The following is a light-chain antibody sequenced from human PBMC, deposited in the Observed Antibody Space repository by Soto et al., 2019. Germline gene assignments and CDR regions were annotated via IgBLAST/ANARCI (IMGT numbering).Light chain of an antibody. CDR1: QSISRS. CDR2: DAS. CDR3: QQHISWPLT. Sequence: EIVLPQSPAILSVSPGARSPLSGRASQSISRSLAWYQQKPGQAPRLLVYDASNRATGIPTRFSGSGSGTDFTLTISNLEPEDFAVYYCQQHISWPLTFGGGTKVDIK. V-gene: IGKV3-11*01. J-gene: IGKJ4*01.